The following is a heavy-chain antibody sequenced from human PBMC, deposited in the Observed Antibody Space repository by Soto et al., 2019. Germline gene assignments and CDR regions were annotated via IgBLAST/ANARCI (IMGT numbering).Heavy chain of an antibody. CDR3: AAGTFLGPWQY. J-gene: IGHJ4*02. Sequence: QLQLVQSGVEVKKPGSSLKVSCQASGDTLTSYGISWVRQAPGQGLEWMGWVSPYSGNTNYSPKVQGRVTLTTDTTTSTAYMELRSLTSDDTAVYYCAAGTFLGPWQYRGQGTLVTVSS. CDR2: VSPYSGNT. D-gene: IGHD3-10*01. CDR1: GDTLTSYG. V-gene: IGHV1-18*01.